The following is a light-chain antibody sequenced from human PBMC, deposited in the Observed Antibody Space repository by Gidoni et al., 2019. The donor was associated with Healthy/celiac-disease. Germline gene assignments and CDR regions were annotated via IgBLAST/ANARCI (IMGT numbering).Light chain of an antibody. CDR1: QSVSSNY. J-gene: IGKJ1*01. CDR2: GAS. V-gene: IGKV3-20*01. Sequence: IVSTQPPGTPSLSPGERATLSCRASQSVSSNYLAWYQQKPGQAPRLLNYGASSRATGIPARFSGSGSGKDFTITISRLEHEDFAVYYCQQYGSSPPTFGQGTKVEIK. CDR3: QQYGSSPPT.